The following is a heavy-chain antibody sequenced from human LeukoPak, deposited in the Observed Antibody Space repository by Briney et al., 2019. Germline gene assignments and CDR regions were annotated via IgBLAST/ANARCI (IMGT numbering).Heavy chain of an antibody. J-gene: IGHJ4*01. CDR2: IYYRGST. CDR1: GGSISNSDYY. D-gene: IGHD3-10*01. V-gene: IGHV4-39*01. CDR3: ARRVLLWFGESQYSFDY. Sequence: SETLSLTCTVSGGSISNSDYYWGWIRQPPGKGLEWIGSIYYRGSTYYNPSLESRVTLSVDTSKNQFALKLSSVTAADTAVYYCARRVLLWFGESQYSFDYGGHGTLVTVS.